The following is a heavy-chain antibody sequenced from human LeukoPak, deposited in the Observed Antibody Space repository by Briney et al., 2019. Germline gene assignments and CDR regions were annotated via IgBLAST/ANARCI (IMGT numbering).Heavy chain of an antibody. CDR3: AKEDSSSWGDAFDI. V-gene: IGHV3-33*06. CDR2: IWYDGSKE. J-gene: IGHJ3*02. Sequence: PGGSLRLSCAASEIIFSGYGMHWVRQAPGKGLEWVAVIWYDGSKEYYADSVKGRFTVSRDNSKNTLYLQMNSLRAEDTAVYYCAKEDSSSWGDAFDIWGQGTMVTVSS. D-gene: IGHD6-13*01. CDR1: EIIFSGYG.